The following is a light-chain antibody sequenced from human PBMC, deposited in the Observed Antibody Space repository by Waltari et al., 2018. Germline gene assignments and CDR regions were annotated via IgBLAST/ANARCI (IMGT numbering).Light chain of an antibody. Sequence: DIVMAQSPDSLAVSLGERATINCKSSQSVLNSHNDKNYLAWYQQKPGQSPKLLIYWASTRAFGVPDRFSGSGSGTDFTLTISSLQAEDVAVYYCQQYYVTPITVAGGTKVEIK. CDR2: WAS. J-gene: IGKJ4*01. V-gene: IGKV4-1*01. CDR3: QQYYVTPIT. CDR1: QSVLNSHNDKNY.